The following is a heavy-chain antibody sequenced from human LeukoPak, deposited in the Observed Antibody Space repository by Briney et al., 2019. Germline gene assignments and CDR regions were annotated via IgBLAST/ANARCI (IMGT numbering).Heavy chain of an antibody. Sequence: SSQTLSLTCTVSGGSISGGGYYWSWIRQPPGKGLEWIGYIYHSGSTYYNPSLKSRVTISVDRSKNQFSLKLSSVTAADTAVYYCARVYSSSSSYYYYYMDVWGKGTTVTVSS. CDR3: ARVYSSSSSYYYYYMDV. CDR2: IYHSGST. D-gene: IGHD6-6*01. V-gene: IGHV4-30-2*01. J-gene: IGHJ6*03. CDR1: GGSISGGGYY.